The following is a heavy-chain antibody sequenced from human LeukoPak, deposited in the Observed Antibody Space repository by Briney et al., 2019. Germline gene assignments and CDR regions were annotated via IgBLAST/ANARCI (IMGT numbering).Heavy chain of an antibody. Sequence: GGSLRLSCAASGFTFGSYGMHWVRQAPGKGLEWVAFIRYDGSNKYYADSVKGRFTISRDNSKNTLYLQMNSLRAEDTAVYYCAKGRRVSIVGLNAFDIWGQGTMVTVSS. CDR2: IRYDGSNK. CDR1: GFTFGSYG. J-gene: IGHJ3*02. D-gene: IGHD1-26*01. V-gene: IGHV3-30*02. CDR3: AKGRRVSIVGLNAFDI.